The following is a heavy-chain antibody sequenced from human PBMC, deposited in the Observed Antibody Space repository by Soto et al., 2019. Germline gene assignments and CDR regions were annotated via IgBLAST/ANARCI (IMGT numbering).Heavy chain of an antibody. V-gene: IGHV4-34*01. D-gene: IGHD3-10*01. CDR3: ARGYITMVRGVYKFDY. CDR1: GGSFSGYY. Sequence: SETLSLTCAVYGGSFSGYYWSWIRQPPGKGLEWIGEINHSGSTNYNPSLKSRVTISVDTSKNQFSLKLSSVTAADTAVYYCARGYITMVRGVYKFDYWGQGTLVTVSS. CDR2: INHSGST. J-gene: IGHJ4*02.